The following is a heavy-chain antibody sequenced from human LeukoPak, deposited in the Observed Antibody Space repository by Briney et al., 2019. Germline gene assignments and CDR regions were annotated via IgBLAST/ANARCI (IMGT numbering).Heavy chain of an antibody. CDR3: AKVAKYYYGSETYYFFEH. CDR2: INQDGTEK. D-gene: IGHD3-10*01. V-gene: IGHV3-7*01. CDR1: GFTFITYW. Sequence: GGSLRLSCAASGFTFITYWMSWVRQAPGKWLEWVANINQDGTEKYYVDSVKGRFTISRDNAKNSLYLQMNSLRVEDTAVYYCAKVAKYYYGSETYYFFEHWGQGTPVTASS. J-gene: IGHJ4*02.